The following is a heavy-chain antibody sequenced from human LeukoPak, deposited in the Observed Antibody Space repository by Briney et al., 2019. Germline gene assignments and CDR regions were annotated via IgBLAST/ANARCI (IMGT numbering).Heavy chain of an antibody. V-gene: IGHV3-30*02. CDR2: IRYDGSNK. J-gene: IGHJ4*02. CDR3: RDPFDY. CDR1: GFTFDDYG. Sequence: GGSLRLSCAASGFTFDDYGMSWVRQAPGKGLEWVAFIRYDGSNKYYADSVKGRFTISRDNSKNTVYLQMNSLRGEDTAVYYCRDPFDYWGQGTLVTVSS.